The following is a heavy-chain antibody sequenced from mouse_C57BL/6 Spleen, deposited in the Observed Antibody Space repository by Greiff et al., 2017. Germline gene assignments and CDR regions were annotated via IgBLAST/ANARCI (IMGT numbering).Heavy chain of an antibody. Sequence: SGPELVKPGASVKMSCKASGYTFTDYNMHWVKQSHGKSLEWIGYINPNNGGTSYNQKFKGKATLTVNKSSSTAYMELRSLTSEDSAVYYCARNGIPTVVATNWGQGTTLTVSS. D-gene: IGHD1-1*01. J-gene: IGHJ2*01. CDR1: GYTFTDYN. CDR3: ARNGIPTVVATN. V-gene: IGHV1-22*01. CDR2: INPNNGGT.